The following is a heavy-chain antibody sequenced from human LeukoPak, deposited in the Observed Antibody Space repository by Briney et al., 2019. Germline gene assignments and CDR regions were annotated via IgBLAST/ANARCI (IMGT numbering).Heavy chain of an antibody. J-gene: IGHJ4*02. CDR3: VRGLEEYGGAARVGASDH. D-gene: IGHD2-15*01. Sequence: GRSLRLSCAASGFTFSSYAMHWVRQASGKGLEWVAVISYDESNAFYAESVRGRFTISRDNARNILYLQMNSLRSEDTAVYRCVRGLEEYGGAARVGASDHWGQGTPVIVSS. CDR1: GFTFSSYA. V-gene: IGHV3-30*04. CDR2: ISYDESNA.